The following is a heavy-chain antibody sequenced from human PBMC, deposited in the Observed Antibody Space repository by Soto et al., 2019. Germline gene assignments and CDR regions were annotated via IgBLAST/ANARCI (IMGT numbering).Heavy chain of an antibody. CDR2: IYKSATT. Sequence: NPSETLSRTCSVSGDSISNLDYFWAWIRQPPGQALEYIGYIYKSATTYYNPSFESRVAISVDTSKSQFSLNVTSVTAADTAVYFCARGRYCLTGRCFPNWFDSWGQGALVTVSS. V-gene: IGHV4-30-4*01. CDR1: GDSISNLDYF. J-gene: IGHJ5*01. CDR3: ARGRYCLTGRCFPNWFDS. D-gene: IGHD7-27*01.